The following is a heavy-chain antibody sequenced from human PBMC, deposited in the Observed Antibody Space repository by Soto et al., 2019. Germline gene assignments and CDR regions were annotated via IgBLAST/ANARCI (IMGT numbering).Heavy chain of an antibody. Sequence: SETLSLTCTVSGGSISSYYWSWIRQPPGKGLEWIGYIYYSGSTNYNPSLKSRVTISVDTSKNQFSLKLSSVTAADTAVYYCSRAGWGWELLDVGGAFDIWGQGTMVTVSS. CDR1: GGSISSYY. V-gene: IGHV4-59*01. CDR3: SRAGWGWELLDVGGAFDI. J-gene: IGHJ3*02. CDR2: IYYSGST. D-gene: IGHD1-26*01.